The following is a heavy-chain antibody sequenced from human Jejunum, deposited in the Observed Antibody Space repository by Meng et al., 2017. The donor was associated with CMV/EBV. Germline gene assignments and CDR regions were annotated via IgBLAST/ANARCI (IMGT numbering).Heavy chain of an antibody. V-gene: IGHV3-74*01. J-gene: IGHJ4*02. CDR3: VRDLISGVVPLGY. CDR2: INGDGSTT. D-gene: IGHD3-3*01. Sequence: SGFTLSSYWMHWARQVPGKGLVWVARINGDGSTTNYADSVKGRFTISRDNAKNTLYLQMNSLRAEDTAVYYCVRDLISGVVPLGYWGQGTLVTVS. CDR1: GFTLSSYW.